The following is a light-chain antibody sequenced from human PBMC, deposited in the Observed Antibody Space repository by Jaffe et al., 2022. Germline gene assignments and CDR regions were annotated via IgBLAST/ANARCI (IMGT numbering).Light chain of an antibody. J-gene: IGLJ7*01. CDR3: QTWGTGIQRAV. Sequence: QLVLTQSPSASASLGASVKLTCTLSSGHSSYAIAWHQQQPEKGPRYLMKLNSDGSHSKGDGIPDRFSGSSSGAERYLTISSLQSEDEADYYCQTWGTGIQRAVFGGGTQLTVL. V-gene: IGLV4-69*01. CDR1: SGHSSYA. CDR2: LNSDGSH.